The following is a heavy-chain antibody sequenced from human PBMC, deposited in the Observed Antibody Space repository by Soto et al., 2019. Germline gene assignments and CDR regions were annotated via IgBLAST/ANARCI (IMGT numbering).Heavy chain of an antibody. CDR1: GFSVTSNF. Sequence: GGSLRLSCAASGFSVTSNFMSWVRQAPGRGLECVSVIYTSHATYYAESVKGRFTISRDDSENTVFLQLSSLRVEDTGVYFCAKERGFCNGAICRHWPALWGRGTLVTVSS. CDR3: AKERGFCNGAICRHWPAL. D-gene: IGHD3-10*01. V-gene: IGHV3-66*01. CDR2: IYTSHAT. J-gene: IGHJ5*02.